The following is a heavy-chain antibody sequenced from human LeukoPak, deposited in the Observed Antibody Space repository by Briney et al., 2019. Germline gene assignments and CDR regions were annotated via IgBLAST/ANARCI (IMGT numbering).Heavy chain of an antibody. J-gene: IGHJ4*02. CDR3: GRVDPKAPGDYS. Sequence: GGSLRLSCAASGFTFSSYWMRWVRQAPGKGLVWVSRINSDGSSTKYADSVKGRFTISRDNAKNTLYVQMNNLRAEDTAVYYCGRVDPKAPGDYSWGRGTLVTVSS. D-gene: IGHD5-12*01. CDR1: GFTFSSYW. V-gene: IGHV3-74*03. CDR2: INSDGSST.